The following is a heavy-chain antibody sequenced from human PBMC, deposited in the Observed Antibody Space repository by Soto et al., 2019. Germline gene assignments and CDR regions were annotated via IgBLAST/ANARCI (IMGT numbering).Heavy chain of an antibody. CDR3: ARVWAYYDILTGYWAGYFDY. D-gene: IGHD3-9*01. V-gene: IGHV1-18*01. Sequence: GASVKVSCKASGYTFTSYGISWVRQAPGQGLEWMGWISAYNGNTNYAQKLQGRVXMTTDTSTSTAYMELRSLRSDDTAVYYCARVWAYYDILTGYWAGYFDYWGHGTLVTVSS. CDR2: ISAYNGNT. J-gene: IGHJ4*01. CDR1: GYTFTSYG.